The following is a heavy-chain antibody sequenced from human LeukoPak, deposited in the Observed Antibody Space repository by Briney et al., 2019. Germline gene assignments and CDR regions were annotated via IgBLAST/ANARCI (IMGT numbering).Heavy chain of an antibody. D-gene: IGHD6-19*01. CDR3: ARDRDSSGWYEGFDY. V-gene: IGHV3-30-3*01. Sequence: PGGSLRLSCAVSGSTLTTYAVSWVRQAPDKGLEWVAGISYDGSNKYYADSVKGRFTISRDNSKNTLYLQMNSLRADDTAVYYCARDRDSSGWYEGFDYWGQGTLVTVSS. CDR1: GSTLTTYA. CDR2: ISYDGSNK. J-gene: IGHJ4*02.